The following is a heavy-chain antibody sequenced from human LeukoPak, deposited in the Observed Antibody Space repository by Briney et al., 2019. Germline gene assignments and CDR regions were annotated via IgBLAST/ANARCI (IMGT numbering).Heavy chain of an antibody. CDR2: VNPNSGGT. J-gene: IGHJ4*02. V-gene: IGHV1-2*02. D-gene: IGHD3-3*01. CDR3: ARDLYYDFWSGYCDY. CDR1: GHTFTCYY. Sequence: GASVKVSCKASGHTFTCYYMHWVRQAPGQGLEWMGWVNPNSGGTNYAQKFQGRVTMTRDTSISTAYMELSRLRSDDTAVYYCARDLYYDFWSGYCDYWGQGTLVTVSS.